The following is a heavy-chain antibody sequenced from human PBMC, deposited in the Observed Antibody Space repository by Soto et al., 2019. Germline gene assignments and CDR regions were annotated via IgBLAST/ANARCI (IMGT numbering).Heavy chain of an antibody. V-gene: IGHV3-7*01. D-gene: IGHD2-15*01. CDR2: IKQDGSDK. CDR3: ARLDCSGDACYSYYFDY. Sequence: VQLVESGGGLVQPGGSLRLSCAASGFTFSSYWMTWVRQAPGKGLEWVANIKQDGSDKHYVDSVKGRFTISRDNVKTSMFLQMNSLRAEDTALYYCARLDCSGDACYSYYFDYWGQGTLVTVSS. CDR1: GFTFSSYW. J-gene: IGHJ4*02.